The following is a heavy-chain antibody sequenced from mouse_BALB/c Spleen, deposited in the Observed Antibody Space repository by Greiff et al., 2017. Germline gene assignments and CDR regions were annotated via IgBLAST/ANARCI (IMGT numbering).Heavy chain of an antibody. J-gene: IGHJ4*01. CDR3: ARRFYYYDCYAMDY. Sequence: EVMLVESGGGLVKPGGSLKLSCAASGFTFSSYAMSWVRQTPEKRLEWVASISSGGSTYYPDSVKGRFTISRDNARNILYLQMSSLRSEDTAMYYCARRFYYYDCYAMDYWGQGTSVTVSS. V-gene: IGHV5-6-5*01. CDR1: GFTFSSYA. CDR2: ISSGGST. D-gene: IGHD1-1*01.